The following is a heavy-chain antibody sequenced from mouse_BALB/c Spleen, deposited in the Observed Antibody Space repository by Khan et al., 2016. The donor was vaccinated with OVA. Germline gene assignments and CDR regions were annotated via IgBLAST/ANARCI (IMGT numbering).Heavy chain of an antibody. D-gene: IGHD2-14*01. J-gene: IGHJ4*01. V-gene: IGHV1-4*01. CDR1: VYTFTSHT. CDR3: ARRTTEYALDY. CDR2: INPRSG. Sequence: QVQLQQSGAELARPGASVKMSCKASVYTFTSHTMHWIKQRPGQGLEWIGYINPRSGYNQKLNDKATLTADISSSTAYMQLSSLTSEDSAVYYCARRTTEYALDYWGQGTSVTVSS.